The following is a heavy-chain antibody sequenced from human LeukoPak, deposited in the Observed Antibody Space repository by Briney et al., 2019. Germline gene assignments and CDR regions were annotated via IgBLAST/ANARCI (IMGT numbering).Heavy chain of an antibody. Sequence: GGSLRLSCAASGFTFSGYVMTWVRQAPGKGLECVSSITFSSSHIYYADSVKGRFTISRDNTKDSLYLQMNSLRAEDTAVYYCAGLANPSGYWDWGQGTLVTVSS. J-gene: IGHJ4*02. CDR2: ITFSSSHI. V-gene: IGHV3-21*04. CDR3: AGLANPSGYWD. CDR1: GFTFSGYV. D-gene: IGHD3-22*01.